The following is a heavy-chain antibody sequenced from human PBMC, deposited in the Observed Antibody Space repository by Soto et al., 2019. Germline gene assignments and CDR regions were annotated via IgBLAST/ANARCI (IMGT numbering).Heavy chain of an antibody. V-gene: IGHV3-23*04. J-gene: IGHJ4*02. CDR3: PLDRGSRDWLTVH. D-gene: IGHD3-9*01. Sequence: EVQLVESGGDLVQPGGSLRLSCAASGFTFTSYAMSWIRQAPGKGLEWVSSITDGGDNTYYADSVKCRFTISRDNSKNTLYLQMTRLRAEDTALYYCPLDRGSRDWLTVHWGQGTLVTVSS. CDR2: ITDGGDNT. CDR1: GFTFTSYA.